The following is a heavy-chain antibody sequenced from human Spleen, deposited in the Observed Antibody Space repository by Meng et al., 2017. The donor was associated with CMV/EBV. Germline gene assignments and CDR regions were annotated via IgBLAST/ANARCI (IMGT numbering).Heavy chain of an antibody. CDR3: ARDPQPDDFWSGYYTNYYYGMDV. V-gene: IGHV3-21*01. Sequence: GESLKISCAASGFTFDDYAMHWVRQAPGKGLEWVSSISRSSSYIYYADSVKGRFTISRDNAKNSLYLQMNSLRAEDTAVYYCARDPQPDDFWSGYYTNYYYGMDVWGQGTTVTVSS. J-gene: IGHJ6*02. CDR2: ISRSSSYI. D-gene: IGHD3-3*01. CDR1: GFTFDDYA.